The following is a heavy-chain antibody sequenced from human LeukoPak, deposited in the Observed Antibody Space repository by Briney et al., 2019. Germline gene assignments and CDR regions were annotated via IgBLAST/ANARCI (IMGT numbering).Heavy chain of an antibody. CDR1: GYTFTSYD. CDR2: INPNSGGT. D-gene: IGHD2-2*01. Sequence: ASVKVSCKASGYTFTSYDINWVRQAPGQGLEWMGWINPNSGGTNYAQKFQGRVTMTRDTSISTAYMELSRLRSDDTAVYYCARVSSHTAWDIVVVPAADAFDIWGQGTMVTVSS. J-gene: IGHJ3*02. CDR3: ARVSSHTAWDIVVVPAADAFDI. V-gene: IGHV1-2*02.